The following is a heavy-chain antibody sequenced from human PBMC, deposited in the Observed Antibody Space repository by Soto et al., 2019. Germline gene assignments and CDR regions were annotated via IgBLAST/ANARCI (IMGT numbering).Heavy chain of an antibody. CDR3: TRGNGYYIY. J-gene: IGHJ4*02. CDR2: IHYSGNT. V-gene: IGHV4-59*01. Sequence: QVHLQESGPGLVKPSETLSLTCTVSGGSINSYYWSWVRQPPGKGLEWVGYIHYSGNTNYNPSLKSRVTISVDTSKNQFSLKLSSVTAADTAVYSCTRGNGYYIYWGQGPLVAVSS. D-gene: IGHD3-3*01. CDR1: GGSINSYY.